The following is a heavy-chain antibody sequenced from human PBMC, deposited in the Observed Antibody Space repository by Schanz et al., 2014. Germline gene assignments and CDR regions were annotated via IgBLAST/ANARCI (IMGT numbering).Heavy chain of an antibody. CDR2: LNPATGGA. Sequence: QEQLVQSGAVVKKPGDSVTVSCKVSGFIFTGYFMHWIRQAPGKGLEWMGRLNPATGGANFADKFQGRVALTSDRSSESFAIELTILTSDDTAVYYCARDWGQGYFGSPGHWGQGTLVTVSS. CDR1: GFIFTGYF. CDR3: ARDWGQGYFGSPGH. D-gene: IGHD3-10*01. J-gene: IGHJ4*02. V-gene: IGHV1-2*06.